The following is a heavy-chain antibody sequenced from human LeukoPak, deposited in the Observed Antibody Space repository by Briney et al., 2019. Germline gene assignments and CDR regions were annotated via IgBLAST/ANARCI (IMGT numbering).Heavy chain of an antibody. Sequence: ASVKVPCKASGGTFSSYAISWVRQAPGQGLEWMGWISAYNGNTNYARKLQGRVTMTTDTSTSTAYMELRSLRSDDTAVDYCARESHYDCQTVAFDIWGQGTMVTLSS. V-gene: IGHV1-18*01. CDR3: ARESHYDCQTVAFDI. CDR2: ISAYNGNT. D-gene: IGHD3-3*01. J-gene: IGHJ3*02. CDR1: GGTFSSYA.